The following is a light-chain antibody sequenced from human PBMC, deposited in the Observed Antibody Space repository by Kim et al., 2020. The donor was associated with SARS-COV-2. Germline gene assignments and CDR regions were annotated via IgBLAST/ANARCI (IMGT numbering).Light chain of an antibody. CDR3: ASWDDSLNAEV. CDR1: RPTIGRNT. J-gene: IGLJ3*02. CDR2: STN. V-gene: IGLV1-44*01. Sequence: GRRVTTTRSGTRPTIGRNTLTWYPSIPGTAPKLLIYSTNQRPSGVPDRFSGSKSGTSASLAISGLQSEDEADYYCASWDDSLNAEVFGGGTQLTVL.